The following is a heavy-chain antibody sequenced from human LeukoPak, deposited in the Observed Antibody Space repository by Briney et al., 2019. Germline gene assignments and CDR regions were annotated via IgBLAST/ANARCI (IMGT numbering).Heavy chain of an antibody. CDR2: IYYSGYT. V-gene: IGHV4-39*01. Sequence: SETLSLTCTVSGGSISSSSYYWGWIRQPPGTGLEWIVSIYYSGYTYNNPSLKSRVTISVDTSKNQFSLKLSSVTAADTAVYYCAKYENAFDIWGQGTMVTVSS. CDR3: AKYENAFDI. J-gene: IGHJ3*02. CDR1: GGSISSSSYY. D-gene: IGHD2-8*01.